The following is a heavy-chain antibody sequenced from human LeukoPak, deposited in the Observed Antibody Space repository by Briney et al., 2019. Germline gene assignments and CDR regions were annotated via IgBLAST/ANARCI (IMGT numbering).Heavy chain of an antibody. CDR1: GYTVTGYY. D-gene: IGHD1-26*01. CDR2: LNPNTGVT. Sequence: ASVKVPCKASGYTVTGYYIHWVRQAPGQGLEWMGWLNPNTGVTNYPQKFQGRVTMTRDTSINTAYMDLSTLRSDDTAVYYCATAPGGYYHLDHWGQGTLVTVSS. J-gene: IGHJ4*02. V-gene: IGHV1-2*02. CDR3: ATAPGGYYHLDH.